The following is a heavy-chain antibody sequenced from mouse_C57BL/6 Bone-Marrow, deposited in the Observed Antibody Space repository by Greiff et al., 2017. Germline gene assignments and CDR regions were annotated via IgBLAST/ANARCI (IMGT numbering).Heavy chain of an antibody. V-gene: IGHV5-16*01. Sequence: EVMLVESEGGLVQPGRSMKLSCTASGFTFSDYYMAWVRQVPEKGLEWVANINYDGSSTYYLDSLKSRFIISRDNAKNILYLQMSSLKSEDTATYYCARLYYYGSSYAMDYWGQGTSVTVSS. CDR2: INYDGSST. J-gene: IGHJ4*01. D-gene: IGHD1-1*01. CDR1: GFTFSDYY. CDR3: ARLYYYGSSYAMDY.